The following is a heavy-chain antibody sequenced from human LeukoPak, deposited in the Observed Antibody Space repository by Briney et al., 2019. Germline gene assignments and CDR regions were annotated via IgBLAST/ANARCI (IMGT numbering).Heavy chain of an antibody. J-gene: IGHJ6*03. CDR2: IYTSGST. CDR1: GGSISRYY. Sequence: PSETLSLTCTFSGGSISRYYWSWIRQPSGKGLEWIVHIYTSGSTNYNPSLKSRVTMSVDTSKNQFSLKLSSVTAADRAVYHCARAADTAMYYYYYMDVWGKGTTVTVSS. CDR3: ARAADTAMYYYYYMDV. D-gene: IGHD5-18*01. V-gene: IGHV4-4*07.